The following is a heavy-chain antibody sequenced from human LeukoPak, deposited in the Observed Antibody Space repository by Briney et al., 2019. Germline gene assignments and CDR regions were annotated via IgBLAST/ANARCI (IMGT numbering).Heavy chain of an antibody. Sequence: PSETLSLTCTVSGGSISSSSYYWGWIRQPPGKGLEWIGSIYYSGSTYYNPSLKSRVTISVDTSKNQFSLKLSSVTAADTAVYYCARLGGGAPEWGQGTLVTVSS. CDR1: GGSISSSSYY. J-gene: IGHJ4*02. D-gene: IGHD3-16*01. V-gene: IGHV4-39*01. CDR3: ARLGGGAPE. CDR2: IYYSGST.